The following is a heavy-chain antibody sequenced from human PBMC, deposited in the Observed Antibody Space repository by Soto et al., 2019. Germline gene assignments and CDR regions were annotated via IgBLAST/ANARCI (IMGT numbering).Heavy chain of an antibody. CDR2: IGCGGTDT. D-gene: IGHD3-10*01. V-gene: IGHV3-23*01. Sequence: QLLESGGGLVQPGGSLRVHCVASGFTFGDYAMSWVRQAPGKGLEWVASIGCGGTDTYYAASVKGRFTISRDNSKSTLYLQMNNLRVEDTAVYYCSKDAVSYNGEWDWFDTWGQGTLVTVSS. CDR3: SKDAVSYNGEWDWFDT. J-gene: IGHJ5*02. CDR1: GFTFGDYA.